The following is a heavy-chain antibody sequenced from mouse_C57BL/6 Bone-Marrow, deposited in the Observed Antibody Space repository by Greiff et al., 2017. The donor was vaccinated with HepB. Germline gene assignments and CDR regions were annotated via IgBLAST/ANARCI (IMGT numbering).Heavy chain of an antibody. CDR3: ARGLLRWRDYAMDY. CDR2: IWSGGST. V-gene: IGHV2-2*01. Sequence: QVHVKQSGPGLVQPSQSLSITCTVSGFSLTSYGVHWVRQSPGKGLEWLGVIWSGGSTDYNAAFISRLSISKDNSKSQVFFKMNSLQADDTAIYYCARGLLRWRDYAMDYWGQGTSVTVSS. J-gene: IGHJ4*01. D-gene: IGHD2-13*01. CDR1: GFSLTSYG.